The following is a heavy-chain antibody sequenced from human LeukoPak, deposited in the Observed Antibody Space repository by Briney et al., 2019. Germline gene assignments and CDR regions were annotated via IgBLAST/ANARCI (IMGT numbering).Heavy chain of an antibody. CDR2: IYYSGST. D-gene: IGHD3-22*01. V-gene: IGHV4-30-4*08. Sequence: PSETLSLTCTVSRGSISSGDYYWSWIRQPPGKGLEWIGYIYYSGSTYYNPSLKSRVTISVDTSKNRFSLKLSSVTAADTAVYYCATHSSGYDSGNDAFDIWGQGTMVTVSS. CDR3: ATHSSGYDSGNDAFDI. J-gene: IGHJ3*02. CDR1: RGSISSGDYY.